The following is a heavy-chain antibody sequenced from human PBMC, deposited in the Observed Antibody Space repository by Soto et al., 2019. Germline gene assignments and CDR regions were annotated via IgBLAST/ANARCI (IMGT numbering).Heavy chain of an antibody. CDR1: GGSISSYY. V-gene: IGHV4-59*01. Sequence: QVQLQESGPGLVKPSETLSLTCTVSGGSISSYYWSWIRQPPGKGLEWIGYIDYSGNTYYNPSLKSRVTISVDTSKNQFSLKLSSVTAADTAVYYCARRIMVRGAQTHFDYWGQGTLVTVSS. J-gene: IGHJ4*02. D-gene: IGHD3-10*01. CDR3: ARRIMVRGAQTHFDY. CDR2: IDYSGNT.